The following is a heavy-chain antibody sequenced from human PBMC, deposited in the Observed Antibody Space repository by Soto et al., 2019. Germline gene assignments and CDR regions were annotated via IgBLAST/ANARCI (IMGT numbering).Heavy chain of an antibody. Sequence: GASVKVSCKASGYTFTSYAMHWVRQAPGQRLEWMGWINAGNGNTKYSQKFQGRITITRDTSANTAEMELSSLRSEDTAIYYCAKEMVWGVYRYYFDYWGQGTLVTVSS. V-gene: IGHV1-3*01. CDR3: AKEMVWGVYRYYFDY. D-gene: IGHD3-10*01. J-gene: IGHJ4*02. CDR1: GYTFTSYA. CDR2: INAGNGNT.